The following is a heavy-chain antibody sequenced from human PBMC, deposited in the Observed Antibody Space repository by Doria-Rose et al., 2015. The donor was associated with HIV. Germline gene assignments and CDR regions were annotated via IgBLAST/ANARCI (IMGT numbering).Heavy chain of an antibody. Sequence: QVTLKESGPVLVKPTETLTLTCTVSGVSLSSPGMGVSWIRQPPGKALEWLANIFSDDDRSYKTSLKSRLTISRGTSKSQVVLTMTDMDPVDTATYYCARIKSSGWYHKYYCDFWGQGTLVIVSA. D-gene: IGHD6-13*01. CDR1: GVSLSSPGMG. CDR3: ARIKSSGWYHKYYCDF. V-gene: IGHV2-26*01. J-gene: IGHJ4*02. CDR2: IFSDDDR.